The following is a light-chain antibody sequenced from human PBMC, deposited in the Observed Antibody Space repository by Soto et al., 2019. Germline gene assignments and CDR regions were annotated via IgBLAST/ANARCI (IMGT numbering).Light chain of an antibody. CDR3: QQYNEWPIT. V-gene: IGKV3-15*01. J-gene: IGKJ1*01. CDR1: QSVGSL. CDR2: RAS. Sequence: EIVMTQSPATLSVSPGERATLSCRASQSVGSLLAWYQQKPGQAPRLLIYRASSRATGISGSFSGSGSGTEFTLTITSLQSEDFAVYYCQQYNEWPITFGQGTKVDI.